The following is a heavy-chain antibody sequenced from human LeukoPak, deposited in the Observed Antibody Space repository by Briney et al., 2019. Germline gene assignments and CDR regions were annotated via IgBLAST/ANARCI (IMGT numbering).Heavy chain of an antibody. CDR3: AKFSSSWHGGFIDY. J-gene: IGHJ4*02. D-gene: IGHD6-13*01. CDR2: IGGSGGST. CDR1: GFTFSSYA. Sequence: GGSLRLSCAASGFTFSSYAMSWVRQAPGKGLEWVSAIGGSGGSTYYADSVKGRFTISRDNSKNTLYLQMNSLRAEDTAVYYCAKFSSSWHGGFIDYWGQGTLVTVSS. V-gene: IGHV3-23*01.